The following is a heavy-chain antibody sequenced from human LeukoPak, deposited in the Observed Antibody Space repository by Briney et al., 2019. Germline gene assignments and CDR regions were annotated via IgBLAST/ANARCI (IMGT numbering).Heavy chain of an antibody. J-gene: IGHJ5*02. V-gene: IGHV1-69*13. D-gene: IGHD2-21*02. CDR2: IIPIFGTA. CDR1: GYTFTGYC. CDR3: ARTHSRGGDCYSPWGWFDP. Sequence: SVKISCKASGYTFTGYCMHWVRQAPGQGLEWMGGIIPIFGTANYAQKFQGRVTITADESTSTAYMELSSLRSEDTAVYYCARTHSRGGDCYSPWGWFDPWGQGTLVTVSS.